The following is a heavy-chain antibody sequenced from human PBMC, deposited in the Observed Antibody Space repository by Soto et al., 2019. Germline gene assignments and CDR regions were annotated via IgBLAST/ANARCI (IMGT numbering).Heavy chain of an antibody. CDR3: ARDAMTTVIPYYYYYAMDV. Sequence: SETLSLTWTVSGGSISSYHWSWIRQPPGKGLEWIGYIYYSGSTNYNPSLKSRVTISVDTSKNQFSLKLSSVTAADTAVYYCARDAMTTVIPYYYYYAMDVWGQGTTVTVSS. D-gene: IGHD4-17*01. J-gene: IGHJ6*02. CDR1: GGSISSYH. V-gene: IGHV4-59*01. CDR2: IYYSGST.